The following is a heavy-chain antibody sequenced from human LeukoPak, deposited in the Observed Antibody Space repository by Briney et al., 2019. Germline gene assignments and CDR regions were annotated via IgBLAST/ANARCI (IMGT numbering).Heavy chain of an antibody. J-gene: IGHJ4*02. D-gene: IGHD6-13*01. CDR3: ARSIPYGTTWYGRSDY. CDR2: ISYDGSNK. V-gene: IGHV3-30-3*01. Sequence: GGSLRPSCAASGFTFSSYAMHWVRQAPGKGLEWVAVISYDGSNKYYADSVKGRFTISRDNALNSLYLQMNSLRAEDTAIYYCARSIPYGTTWYGRSDYWGQGTLVTVSS. CDR1: GFTFSSYA.